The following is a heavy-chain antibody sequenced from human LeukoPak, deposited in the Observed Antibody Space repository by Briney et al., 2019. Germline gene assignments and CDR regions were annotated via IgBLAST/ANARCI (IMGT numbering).Heavy chain of an antibody. D-gene: IGHD5-18*01. V-gene: IGHV1-46*01. CDR3: ARARLRGYSYGHFDY. Sequence: GASGKVSCKASGYTFTSYYMHWVRQAPGQGLEWMGIINPSGGSTSYAQKFQGRVTMTRDTSTSTVYMELSSLRSEDTAVYYCARARLRGYSYGHFDYWGQGTLVTVSS. J-gene: IGHJ4*02. CDR2: INPSGGST. CDR1: GYTFTSYY.